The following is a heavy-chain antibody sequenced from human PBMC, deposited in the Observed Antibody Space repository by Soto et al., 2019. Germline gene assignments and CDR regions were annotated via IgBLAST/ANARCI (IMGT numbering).Heavy chain of an antibody. CDR3: AKSTGGTANGLDV. V-gene: IGHV3-9*01. CDR1: GFSFDDYA. Sequence: VQLVESGGGLVQPGRSLRLSCVASGFSFDDYAMHWVRQAPGKGLEWVSGISWKSSSIGYADSVKGRFTISRDNAKKSLYLQMNSLRVDDTALYYCAKSTGGTANGLDVWGQGTTVTVSS. J-gene: IGHJ6*02. D-gene: IGHD2-8*02. CDR2: ISWKSSSI.